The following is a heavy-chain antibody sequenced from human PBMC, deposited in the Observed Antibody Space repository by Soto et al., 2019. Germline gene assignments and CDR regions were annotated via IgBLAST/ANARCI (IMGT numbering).Heavy chain of an antibody. CDR2: ISGSGDVI. Sequence: EVQLLESGGGLVQPGGSLRLSCAVSGFTFNSYAMNWVRQPPGKGLEWVSSISGSGDVIYYADSVKGRFTISRDNSKITLYLQLNSLRAEDTGVYYCAKYRSTSSGAEGFDYWGQGALVTVSS. D-gene: IGHD6-6*01. CDR1: GFTFNSYA. CDR3: AKYRSTSSGAEGFDY. V-gene: IGHV3-23*01. J-gene: IGHJ4*02.